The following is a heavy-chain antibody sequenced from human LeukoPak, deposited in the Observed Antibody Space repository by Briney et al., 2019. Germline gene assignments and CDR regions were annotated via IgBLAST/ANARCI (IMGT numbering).Heavy chain of an antibody. Sequence: PGASLTLSCVVSGPTFRNYGMGWVRQAPGEGLEWVSEISVSGGSTYYADSVKGRFTISRDNAKNSLYLQMNSLRAEDTAVYYCARGSIKDGDYGKYWFDPWGQGTLVTVSS. J-gene: IGHJ5*02. CDR2: ISVSGGST. D-gene: IGHD4-17*01. V-gene: IGHV3-23*01. CDR1: GPTFRNYG. CDR3: ARGSIKDGDYGKYWFDP.